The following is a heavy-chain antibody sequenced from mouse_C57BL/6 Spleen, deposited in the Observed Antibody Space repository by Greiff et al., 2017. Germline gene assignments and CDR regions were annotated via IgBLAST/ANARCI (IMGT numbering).Heavy chain of an antibody. V-gene: IGHV1-50*01. J-gene: IGHJ4*01. CDR1: GYTFTSYW. Sequence: QVQLQQPGAELVKPGASVKLSCKASGYTFTSYWMQWVKQRPGQGLEWIGEIDPSDSYPNYNQKFKGKATLTVDTSNSTSYMQLSSLTSEDSAVYYCARSYSNPSYARDYWGQGTSVTVSS. CDR3: ARSYSNPSYARDY. D-gene: IGHD2-5*01. CDR2: IDPSDSYP.